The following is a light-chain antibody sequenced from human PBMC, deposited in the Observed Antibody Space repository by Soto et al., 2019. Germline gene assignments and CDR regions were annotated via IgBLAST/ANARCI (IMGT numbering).Light chain of an antibody. Sequence: QSVLTQPASVSGSPGQSGTISCTGTSSDGGGSNYVSWYQQHPGKAPKLRIYEVRDRPSGVSNRLSGSKSGNTAAVTISGLQAEDEADYYCSSYTSSSTHVFGTGTKVTVL. CDR2: EVR. V-gene: IGLV2-14*01. J-gene: IGLJ1*01. CDR1: SSDGGGSNY. CDR3: SSYTSSSTHV.